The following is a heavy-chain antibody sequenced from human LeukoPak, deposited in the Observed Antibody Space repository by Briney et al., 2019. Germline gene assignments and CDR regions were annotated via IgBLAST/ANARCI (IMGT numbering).Heavy chain of an antibody. D-gene: IGHD3-3*01. V-gene: IGHV1-2*02. CDR2: INPNSGGT. CDR1: GYTFTGYY. Sequence: ASVKVSCKGSGYTFTGYYMHWVRQAPGQGLEWMGWINPNSGGTNYAQKFQGRVTMTRDTSISTAYLELSRLRSDATAVYYCAREALRNHWFDPWGQGTLVTVSS. J-gene: IGHJ5*02. CDR3: AREALRNHWFDP.